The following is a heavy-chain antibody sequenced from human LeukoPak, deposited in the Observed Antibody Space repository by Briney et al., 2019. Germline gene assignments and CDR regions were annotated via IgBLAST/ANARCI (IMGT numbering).Heavy chain of an antibody. Sequence: GGSLRLSCAASGFIFSNYAMTWVRQAPGKGPEWVSVISGSGDTTYYGDSVKGRFTISSDNSENTLFLQMNSLRDEDTAVYYCAREVDYGMDVWGKGTTVIVSS. J-gene: IGHJ6*04. CDR3: AREVDYGMDV. V-gene: IGHV3-23*01. CDR1: GFIFSNYA. CDR2: ISGSGDTT. D-gene: IGHD1-26*01.